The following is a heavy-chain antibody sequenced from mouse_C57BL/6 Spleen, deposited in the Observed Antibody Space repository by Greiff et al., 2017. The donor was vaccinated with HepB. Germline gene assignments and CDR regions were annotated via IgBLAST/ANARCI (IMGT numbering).Heavy chain of an antibody. CDR2: IYPSDSET. D-gene: IGHD1-1*01. V-gene: IGHV1-61*01. CDR3: ARDYGSSYRGFDY. J-gene: IGHJ2*01. Sequence: QVQLQQPGAELVRPGSSVKLSCKASGYTFTSYWMDWVKQRPGQGLEWIGNIYPSDSETHYNQKFKDKATLTVDKSSSTAYMQLSSLTSEDSAVYYCARDYGSSYRGFDYWGQGTTLTVSS. CDR1: GYTFTSYW.